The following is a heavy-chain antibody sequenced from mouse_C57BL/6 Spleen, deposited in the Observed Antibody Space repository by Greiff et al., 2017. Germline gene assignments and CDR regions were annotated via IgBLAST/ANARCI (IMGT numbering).Heavy chain of an antibody. CDR1: GFNIKDYY. CDR2: IDPEDGDT. J-gene: IGHJ2*01. V-gene: IGHV14-1*01. CDR3: TAFTTGYYFDY. Sequence: EVKLMESGAELVRPGASVKLSCKASGFNIKDYYMHWVKQRPEQGLEWIGRIDPEDGDTEYAPKFQGKATMTADPSSNTAYLQLSSLTSEDTAVYYCTAFTTGYYFDYWGQGTTLTVSS. D-gene: IGHD2-12*01.